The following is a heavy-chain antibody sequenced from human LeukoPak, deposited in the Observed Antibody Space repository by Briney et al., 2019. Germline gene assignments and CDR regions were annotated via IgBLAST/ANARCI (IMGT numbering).Heavy chain of an antibody. CDR3: ARHYDILTGYNRRFGGNWFDP. D-gene: IGHD3-9*01. Sequence: SETLSLTCAVYGGSFSGYYWSWIRQPPGKGLEWIGSIYYSGSTYYNPSLKSRVTISVDTSKNQFSLKLSSVTAADTAVYYCARHYDILTGYNRRFGGNWFDPWGQGTLVTVSS. CDR1: GGSFSGYY. CDR2: IYYSGST. J-gene: IGHJ5*02. V-gene: IGHV4-34*01.